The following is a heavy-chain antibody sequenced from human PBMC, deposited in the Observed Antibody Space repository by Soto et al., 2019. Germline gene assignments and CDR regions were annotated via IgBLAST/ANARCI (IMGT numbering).Heavy chain of an antibody. J-gene: IGHJ5*02. CDR3: ARERVTIGWFDP. V-gene: IGHV4-31*03. CDR1: GGSISSGGYY. Sequence: QVQLQESGPGLVKPSQTLSLTCTVSGGSISSGGYYWSWIRQHPGKGLEWIEYNYYSGSTYYNPSLRSRVTISVDTSKNPYSLKLSSVTAADTAVYYCARERVTIGWFDPWGQGTLVTVSS. CDR2: NYYSGST. D-gene: IGHD3-10*01.